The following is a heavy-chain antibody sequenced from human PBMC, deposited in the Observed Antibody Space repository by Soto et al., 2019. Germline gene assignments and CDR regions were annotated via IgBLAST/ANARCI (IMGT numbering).Heavy chain of an antibody. V-gene: IGHV4-4*02. CDR3: ARCIVAVGPIDY. J-gene: IGHJ4*02. D-gene: IGHD6-13*01. Sequence: QVQLQESGPGLVKPSGTLSLTCAVSGGSISSSNWWSWVRQPPGKGLEWIGEIYHSGSTNYNPSPKSRVXTXVDXSHNQFSRKLSSVTAADTAGYYCARCIVAVGPIDYWGQGTLVTVSS. CDR1: GGSISSSNW. CDR2: IYHSGST.